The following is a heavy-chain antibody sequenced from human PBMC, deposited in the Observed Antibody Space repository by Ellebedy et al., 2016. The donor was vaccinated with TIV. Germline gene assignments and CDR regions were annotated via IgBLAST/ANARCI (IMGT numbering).Heavy chain of an antibody. Sequence: GESLKISXAASGFTFSSYWMHWVRQAPGKGLVWVSRINSDGSSTSYADSVKGRFTISRDNAKNTLYLQMNSLRAEDTAVYYCARVHIEWELIDYWGQGTLVTVSS. D-gene: IGHD1-26*01. CDR1: GFTFSSYW. CDR3: ARVHIEWELIDY. J-gene: IGHJ4*02. CDR2: INSDGSST. V-gene: IGHV3-74*01.